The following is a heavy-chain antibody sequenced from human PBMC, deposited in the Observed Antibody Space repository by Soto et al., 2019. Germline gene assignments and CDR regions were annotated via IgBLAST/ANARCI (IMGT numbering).Heavy chain of an antibody. V-gene: IGHV3-53*01. CDR2: IYSGGST. Sequence: PGGSLRLSCAASGFTVSSNYMSWVRQAPGKGLEWVSVIYSGGSTYYADSVKGRFTISRDNSKNTLYLQMNSLRAEDTAVYYCARDWEFGGVLRFDPWGQGTLVTVSS. D-gene: IGHD3-16*01. CDR1: GFTVSSNY. CDR3: ARDWEFGGVLRFDP. J-gene: IGHJ5*02.